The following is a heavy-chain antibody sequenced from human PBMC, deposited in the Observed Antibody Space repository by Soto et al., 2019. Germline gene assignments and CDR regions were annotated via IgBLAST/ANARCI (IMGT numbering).Heavy chain of an antibody. D-gene: IGHD5-18*01. Sequence: SETLSLPCPVSGCSIRSYYWTWIRQPPGKGLEWLGYIFYSGSTFYNPSLKSRVTISIHTSKSQFSLQLTSVTAADTAVYYCARGAADTAMVDSWGQGTMVTVS. CDR2: IFYSGST. CDR1: GCSIRSYY. V-gene: IGHV4-59*01. J-gene: IGHJ4*02. CDR3: ARGAADTAMVDS.